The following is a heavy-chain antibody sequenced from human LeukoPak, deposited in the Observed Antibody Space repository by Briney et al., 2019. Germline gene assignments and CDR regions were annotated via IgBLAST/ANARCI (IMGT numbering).Heavy chain of an antibody. CDR2: INAGNGNT. Sequence: ASVKVSCKASGYTFTSYAMHWVRQAPGQRLEWMGWINAGNGNTKYSQKFQGRVTITRDTSASTAYMELSSLRSEDMAVYYCARGSSGYPYYFDYWGQGTLVTVSS. CDR1: GYTFTSYA. D-gene: IGHD6-19*01. J-gene: IGHJ4*02. V-gene: IGHV1-3*01. CDR3: ARGSSGYPYYFDY.